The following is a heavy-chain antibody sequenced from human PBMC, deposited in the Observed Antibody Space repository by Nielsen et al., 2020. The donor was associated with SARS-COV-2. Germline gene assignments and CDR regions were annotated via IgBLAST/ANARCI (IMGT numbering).Heavy chain of an antibody. CDR1: GFTVSSNY. Sequence: GGSLRLSCAASGFTVSSNYMSWVRQAPGKGLEWVSVIYSGGSSTYYADSVKGRFTISRDNSKNTLYLQMNSLRAEDTAVYYCAKDSGIFGVVNFDYWGQGTLVTVSS. V-gene: IGHV3-23*03. CDR3: AKDSGIFGVVNFDY. J-gene: IGHJ4*02. CDR2: IYSGGSST. D-gene: IGHD3-3*01.